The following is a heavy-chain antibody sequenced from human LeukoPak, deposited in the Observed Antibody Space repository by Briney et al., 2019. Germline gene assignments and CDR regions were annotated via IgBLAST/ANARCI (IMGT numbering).Heavy chain of an antibody. V-gene: IGHV3-21*01. J-gene: IGHJ2*01. CDR3: ARDPGTDSSGYTWYFDL. CDR1: GFTFSSYS. CDR2: ISSSSSYI. Sequence: GGSLRLSCAASGFTFSSYSMNWVRQAPGKGLEWVSSISSSSSYIYYADSVKGRFTISRDNAKNSLYLQTNSLRAEDTAVYYCARDPGTDSSGYTWYFDLWGRGTLVTVSS. D-gene: IGHD3-22*01.